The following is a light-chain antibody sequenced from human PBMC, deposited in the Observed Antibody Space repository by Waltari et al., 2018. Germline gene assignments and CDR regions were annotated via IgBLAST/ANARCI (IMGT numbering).Light chain of an antibody. CDR3: QQGNRFPPT. CDR1: QDISSW. V-gene: IGKV1-12*01. J-gene: IGKJ1*01. CDR2: SAS. Sequence: DIQMTQSPSSVSASVGERVTITCRASQDISSWLAWYQQKPGKAPKLLIYSASALQSGVPSRFSGSGSGTDFTLIISSLQPEDFATYYCQQGNRFPPTFGQGTKVEIK.